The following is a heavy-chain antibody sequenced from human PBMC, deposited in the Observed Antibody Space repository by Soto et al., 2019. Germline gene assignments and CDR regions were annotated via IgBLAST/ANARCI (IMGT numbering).Heavy chain of an antibody. D-gene: IGHD1-26*01. Sequence: QVQLVESGGGVVQPGRSLRLSCAASGFTFSSYAMHWVRQAPGKGLEWVAVISYDGSNKYYADSVKGRFTISRDNSKNTLYLQMNSLRAEDTAVYYCARDLLNSGCLWYWGQGTLATVSS. CDR2: ISYDGSNK. J-gene: IGHJ4*02. CDR1: GFTFSSYA. CDR3: ARDLLNSGCLWY. V-gene: IGHV3-30-3*01.